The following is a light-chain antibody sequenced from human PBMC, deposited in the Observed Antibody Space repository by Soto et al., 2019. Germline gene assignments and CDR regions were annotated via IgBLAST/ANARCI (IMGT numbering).Light chain of an antibody. CDR1: SSDVGGYNY. CDR2: DVS. CDR3: CSYAGIYTLHVV. Sequence: QSALTQPRSVSGSPGQSVTISCTGTSSDVGGYNYVSWYQQHPGKAPKLMIYDVSKRPSGVPDRFSGSKSGNSASLTISGLQVEDEADYFCCSYAGIYTLHVVFGGGTKLTVL. V-gene: IGLV2-11*01. J-gene: IGLJ2*01.